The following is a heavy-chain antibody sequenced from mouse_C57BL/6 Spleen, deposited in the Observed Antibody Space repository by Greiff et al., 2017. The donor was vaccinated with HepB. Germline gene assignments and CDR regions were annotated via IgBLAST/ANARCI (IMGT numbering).Heavy chain of an antibody. V-gene: IGHV1-69*01. CDR2: IDPSDSYT. J-gene: IGHJ4*01. Sequence: VQLQESGAELVMPGASVKLSCKASGYTFTSYWMHWVKQRPGQGLEWIGEIDPSDSYTNYNQKFKGKSTLTVDKSSSTAYMQLSSLTSEDSAVYYCARKGGNYPYYAMDYWGQGTSVTVSS. D-gene: IGHD2-1*01. CDR3: ARKGGNYPYYAMDY. CDR1: GYTFTSYW.